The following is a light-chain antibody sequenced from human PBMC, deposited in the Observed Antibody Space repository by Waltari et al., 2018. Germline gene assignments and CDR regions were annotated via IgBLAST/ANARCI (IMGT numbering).Light chain of an antibody. CDR2: DND. J-gene: IGLJ3*02. CDR3: GTWDNSLNSWV. V-gene: IGLV1-51*01. CDR1: ASNLGTYH. Sequence: QSVLTQQPPSVSAAPGQKVTISCSGSASNLGTYHVSWYQQFPGTTPRLVIYDNDKRPSGIPDRFSGSKSGTSVTLDITGLQTGDEADYFCGTWDNSLNSWVFGGRTKVTVL.